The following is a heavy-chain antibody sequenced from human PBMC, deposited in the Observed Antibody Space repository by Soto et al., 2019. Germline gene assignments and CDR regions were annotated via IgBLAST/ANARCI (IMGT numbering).Heavy chain of an antibody. CDR3: LRGGTVMAS. CDR1: GYTFTNFG. D-gene: IGHD3-16*01. V-gene: IGHV1-18*01. Sequence: QVQLVQSGAEVKKPGASVKVSCKASGYTFTNFGISWVRQSPGQGLEWMGLISAYNGNKNYAQKLQGRVTMTTDTPTSTAYMWLRNLGFDNPAVYYCLRGGTVMASWGKGTLVPVSS. J-gene: IGHJ5*02. CDR2: ISAYNGNK.